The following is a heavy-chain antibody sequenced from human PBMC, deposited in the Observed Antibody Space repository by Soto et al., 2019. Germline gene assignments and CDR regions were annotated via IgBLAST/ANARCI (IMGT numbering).Heavy chain of an antibody. V-gene: IGHV3-30*04. CDR1: GFNFSTYA. J-gene: IGHJ4*02. Sequence: GGSPRLSCAASGFNFSTYAMHWVRQAPGKGLEWVAVISYDGRKKYYADSVKGRFTISRDNSQNTLYVEMTRLSAEDTAVYYCAREGQPAAGTTPHNWGQGTLVTVSS. CDR3: AREGQPAAGTTPHN. D-gene: IGHD6-13*01. CDR2: ISYDGRKK.